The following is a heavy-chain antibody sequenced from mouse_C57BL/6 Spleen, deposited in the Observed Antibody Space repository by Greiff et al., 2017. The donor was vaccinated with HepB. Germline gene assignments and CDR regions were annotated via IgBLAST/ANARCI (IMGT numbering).Heavy chain of an antibody. D-gene: IGHD1-1*01. CDR1: GYSFTDYN. CDR3: AREGHYYGTFTGYFDV. V-gene: IGHV1-39*01. J-gene: IGHJ1*03. CDR2: INPNYGTT. Sequence: VQLKESGPELVKPGASVKISCKASGYSFTDYNMNWVKQSNGKSLEWIGVINPNYGTTSYNQKFKGKATLTVDQSSSTAYMQLNSLTSEDSAVYYCAREGHYYGTFTGYFDVWGTGTTVTVSS.